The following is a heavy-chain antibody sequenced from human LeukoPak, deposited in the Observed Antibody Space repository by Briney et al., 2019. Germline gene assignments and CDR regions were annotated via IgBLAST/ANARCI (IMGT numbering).Heavy chain of an antibody. D-gene: IGHD2-21*02. CDR2: MNPNSGNT. CDR3: ARSYCGGDCWDPTGFDY. V-gene: IGHV1-8*01. J-gene: IGHJ4*02. Sequence: ASVKVSCKASGYTFTSYDINWVRQATGQGLEWMGWMNPNSGNTGYAQKFQGRVTMTRNTSISTAYMELSSLRSEDTAVYYCARSYCGGDCWDPTGFDYWGQGTLLTVSS. CDR1: GYTFTSYD.